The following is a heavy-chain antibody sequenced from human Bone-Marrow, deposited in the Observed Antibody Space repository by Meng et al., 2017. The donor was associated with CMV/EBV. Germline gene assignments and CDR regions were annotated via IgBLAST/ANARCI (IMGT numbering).Heavy chain of an antibody. CDR2: IGTAGDT. CDR3: ARGRRMAVAGTDLDS. Sequence: GGSLRLSCAASGFTFDDYGMSWVRQATGKGLEWVSAIGTAGDTYYPGSVKGRFTISRDNSKNTLYLQMNSLSAEDPAVYYCARGRRMAVAGTDLDSWGQGTLVTVSS. CDR1: GFTFDDYG. D-gene: IGHD6-19*01. V-gene: IGHV3-13*01. J-gene: IGHJ4*02.